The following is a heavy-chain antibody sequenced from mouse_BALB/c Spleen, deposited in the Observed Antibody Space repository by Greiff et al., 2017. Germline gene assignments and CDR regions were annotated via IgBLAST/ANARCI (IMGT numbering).Heavy chain of an antibody. CDR3: ARDPGLRHAMDY. V-gene: IGHV2-9*02. CDR2: IWAGGST. D-gene: IGHD2-2*01. CDR1: GFSLTSYG. Sequence: QVQLKAPGPRPAPPSQSLSITCTVSGFSLTSYGVHWVRQPPGKGLEWLGVIWAGGSTNYNSALMSRLSISKDNSKSQVFLKMNSLQTDDTAMYYCARDPGLRHAMDYWGQGTSVTVSS. J-gene: IGHJ4*01.